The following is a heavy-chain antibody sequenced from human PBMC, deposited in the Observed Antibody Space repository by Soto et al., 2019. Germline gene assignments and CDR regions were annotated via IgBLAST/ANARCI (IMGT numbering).Heavy chain of an antibody. CDR1: GKSLSGYY. CDR2: INHSGNT. D-gene: IGHD1-26*01. Sequence: PSETLSLTCAVYGKSLSGYYWSWIRQPPGKALEWIGEINHSGNTTYNPSLKSRVTISVDTSKNQLFLNLSSATAADTVMYFCARHHVRGRTIAGAAEFWGQGTLVTVS. V-gene: IGHV4-34*01. CDR3: ARHHVRGRTIAGAAEF. J-gene: IGHJ4*02.